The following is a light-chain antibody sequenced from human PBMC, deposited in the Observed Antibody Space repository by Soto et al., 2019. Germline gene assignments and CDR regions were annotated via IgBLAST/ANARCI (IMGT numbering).Light chain of an antibody. V-gene: IGKV3-20*01. J-gene: IGKJ4*01. CDR2: GAS. CDR3: QQYGTSPFI. CDR1: QSVSSS. Sequence: EIVLTQSPDTLSLSPGERATLSCRACQSVSSSLAWYQQRPGQAPRHLIYGASIRATGLPDRFSGSGTGTEFTLTVSRQEPEDFAVYHCQQYGTSPFIFCGGTKEEIK.